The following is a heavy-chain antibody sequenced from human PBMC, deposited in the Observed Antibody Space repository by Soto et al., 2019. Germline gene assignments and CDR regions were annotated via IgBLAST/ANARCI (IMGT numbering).Heavy chain of an antibody. Sequence: KPSETLSLTCAVYGGSFSGYYWSWIRQPPGKGLEWIGEINHSASTNYNPSLKSRVTISVDTSKNQFSLKLSSVTAADTAVYYCARERRYYYDSSGNWFDPWGQGTLVTVSS. CDR3: ARERRYYYDSSGNWFDP. V-gene: IGHV4-34*01. J-gene: IGHJ5*02. CDR2: INHSAST. D-gene: IGHD3-22*01. CDR1: GGSFSGYY.